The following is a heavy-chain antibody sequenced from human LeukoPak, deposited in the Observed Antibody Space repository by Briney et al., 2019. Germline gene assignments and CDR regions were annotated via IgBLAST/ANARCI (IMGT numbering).Heavy chain of an antibody. CDR3: ARQNTDITTLDV. CDR1: GDSVSRNNTT. V-gene: IGHV6-1*01. CDR2: TFYRSKWYN. Sequence: SQTLSLTFAISGDSVSRNNTTRNWLRQSPSRGLEWLGRTFYRSKWYNDYAVSVKSRITINADTSKNQVSLQLNSVTPEDTAVYYCARQNTDITTLDVWGQGTTVTVSS. D-gene: IGHD1-1*01. J-gene: IGHJ6*02.